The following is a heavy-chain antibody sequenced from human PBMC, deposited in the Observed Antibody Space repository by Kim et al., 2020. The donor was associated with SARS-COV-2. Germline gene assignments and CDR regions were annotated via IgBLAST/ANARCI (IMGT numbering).Heavy chain of an antibody. CDR1: GFTFSSYS. V-gene: IGHV3-21*01. Sequence: GGSLRLSCAASGFTFSSYSMNWVRQAPGKGLEWVSSISSSSYYIYYADSVRGRFTISRDNARNSLYLQMDSLRAEDTAVYYCERDPRVRANFYGMDVWGQGTTVTVSS. J-gene: IGHJ6*02. CDR2: ISSSSYYI. CDR3: ERDPRVRANFYGMDV.